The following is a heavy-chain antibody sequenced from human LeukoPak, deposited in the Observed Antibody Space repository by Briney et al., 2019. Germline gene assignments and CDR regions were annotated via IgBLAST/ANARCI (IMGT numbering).Heavy chain of an antibody. V-gene: IGHV4-4*07. CDR3: ARGAGVIVVVPAASDGFDP. Sequence: PSETLSLTCTVSGGSISSYYWSGIRQPAGKGREWIGRIYTSGSTNYNPSLKSRVTMSVDTSKNQFSLKLSSVTAAGTAVYYCARGAGVIVVVPAASDGFDPWGQGTLVTVSS. J-gene: IGHJ5*02. D-gene: IGHD2-2*01. CDR2: IYTSGST. CDR1: GGSISSYY.